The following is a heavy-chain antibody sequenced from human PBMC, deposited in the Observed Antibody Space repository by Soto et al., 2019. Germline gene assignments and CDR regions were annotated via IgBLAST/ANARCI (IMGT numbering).Heavy chain of an antibody. J-gene: IGHJ4*02. CDR3: ARGSDILTGYLYYFDY. V-gene: IGHV3-23*01. CDR1: GFTFSRFA. D-gene: IGHD3-9*01. Sequence: GGSLRLSCAASGFTFSRFAMSWVRQAPEKGLEWVTGISGSGRSTFYADSVKGRFTISRDNSKNTLYLQMNSLRAEDTAVYYCARGSDILTGYLYYFDYWGQGTLVTVSS. CDR2: ISGSGRST.